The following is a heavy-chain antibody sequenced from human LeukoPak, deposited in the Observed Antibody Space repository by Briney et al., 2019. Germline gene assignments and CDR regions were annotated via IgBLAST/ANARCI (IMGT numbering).Heavy chain of an antibody. CDR1: GYSFTSYW. D-gene: IGHD3-10*01. J-gene: IGHJ3*02. CDR2: IYPGDSDT. Sequence: GASLKISCKGSGYSFTSYWIGWVRQMPGKGLEWMGIIYPGDSDTRYSPSFQGQVTISADKSISTAYLQWSSLKASETAMYYCAGFDSSRRDAFDIWGQGTRDTVSS. CDR3: AGFDSSRRDAFDI. V-gene: IGHV5-51*01.